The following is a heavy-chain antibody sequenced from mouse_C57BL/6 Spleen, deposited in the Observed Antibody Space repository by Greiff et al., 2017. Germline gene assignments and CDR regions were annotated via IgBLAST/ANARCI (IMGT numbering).Heavy chain of an antibody. Sequence: VQLQQSGPELVKPGASVKISCKASGYAFSSSWMNWVKQRPGKGLEWIGRIYPGDGDTNYNGKFKGKATLTADKSSSTAYMQLSSLTSEDSAVYFCARIYYGNYVAMDYWGQGTSVTVSS. V-gene: IGHV1-82*01. CDR1: GYAFSSSW. CDR2: IYPGDGDT. CDR3: ARIYYGNYVAMDY. J-gene: IGHJ4*01. D-gene: IGHD2-1*01.